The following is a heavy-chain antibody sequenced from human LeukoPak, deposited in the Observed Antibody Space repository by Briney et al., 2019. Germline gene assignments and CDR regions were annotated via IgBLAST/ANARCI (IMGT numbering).Heavy chain of an antibody. V-gene: IGHV4-61*01. CDR3: AREVRREQWLVT. CDR2: IYYSGST. D-gene: IGHD6-19*01. Sequence: PSETLSLTCTVSGGSFSSGSYYWSWIRQPPGKGLEWIGYIYYSGSTNYNPSLKSRVTISVDTSKSQFSLKLSSVTAADTAVYYCAREVRREQWLVTWGQGTLVTVSS. J-gene: IGHJ5*02. CDR1: GGSFSSGSYY.